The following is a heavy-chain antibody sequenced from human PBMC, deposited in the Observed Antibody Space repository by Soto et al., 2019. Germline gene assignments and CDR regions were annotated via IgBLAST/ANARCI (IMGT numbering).Heavy chain of an antibody. Sequence: GGSLRLSCTSSGFTFYTYGMHWVRQAPGKGLEWVAIIWYDGSNKYYADSVKGRFTISRDNSRNTLYLQMNSLRAEDTALYYCARADCTGAYCYSWPFNYGVDCWGQGTTVTVSS. CDR2: IWYDGSNK. CDR1: GFTFYTYG. D-gene: IGHD2-15*01. V-gene: IGHV3-33*08. CDR3: ARADCTGAYCYSWPFNYGVDC. J-gene: IGHJ6*02.